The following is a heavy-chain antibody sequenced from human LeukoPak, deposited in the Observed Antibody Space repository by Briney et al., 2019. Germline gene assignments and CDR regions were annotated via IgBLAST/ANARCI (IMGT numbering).Heavy chain of an antibody. CDR1: GFTFSSYG. V-gene: IGHV3-33*01. CDR3: ARAAAGYSSSWYSDY. J-gene: IGHJ4*02. D-gene: IGHD6-13*01. CDR2: IWYDGSNK. Sequence: GGSLRLSCAASGFTFSSYGMHWVRQAPGRGLEWVAVIWYDGSNKYYAASVKGRFTISRDNSKNPLYLQMNSLRAEDTAVYYCARAAAGYSSSWYSDYWGQGTLVTVSS.